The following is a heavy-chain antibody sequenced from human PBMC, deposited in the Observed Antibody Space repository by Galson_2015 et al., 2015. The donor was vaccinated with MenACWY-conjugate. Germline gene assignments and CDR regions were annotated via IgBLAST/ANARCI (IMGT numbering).Heavy chain of an antibody. V-gene: IGHV3-9*01. Sequence: SLRLSCAASGFTFDNYAMHWVRQPPGKGLEWVSGISWNSGSIGYADSVKGRFTISRDNANNSLYLQMNSLRDGDTAVYFCARDSRYSRVSSGPGTLSAVSS. CDR2: ISWNSGSI. CDR3: ARDSRYSRVS. D-gene: IGHD6-25*01. CDR1: GFTFDNYA. J-gene: IGHJ5*02.